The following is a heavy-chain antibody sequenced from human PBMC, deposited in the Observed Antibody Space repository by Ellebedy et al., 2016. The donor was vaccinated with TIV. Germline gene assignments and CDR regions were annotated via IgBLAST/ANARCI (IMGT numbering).Heavy chain of an antibody. J-gene: IGHJ6*02. V-gene: IGHV1-2*02. CDR1: GYTFTGYY. D-gene: IGHD3-3*02. CDR2: INPNSGGT. Sequence: ASVKVSCKASGYTFTGYYMHWVRQAPGQGLEWMGWINPNSGGTNYAQKFQGRVTMTEDTSTDTAYMELSSLRSEDTAVYYCATRESSISPVDYYYYYGMDVWGQGTTVTVSS. CDR3: ATRESSISPVDYYYYYGMDV.